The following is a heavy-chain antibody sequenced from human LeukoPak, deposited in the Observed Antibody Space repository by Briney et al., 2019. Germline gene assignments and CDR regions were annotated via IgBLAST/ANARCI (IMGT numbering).Heavy chain of an antibody. CDR1: GGSVSSGSYY. J-gene: IGHJ4*02. Sequence: PSETLSLTCTVSGGSVSSGSYYWSWIRQPPGKGLEWIGYIYYSGSTNYNPSLKSRVTISVDTSKNQFSLKLGSVTAADTAVYYCARSSLERRTFFDYWGQGTLVTVSS. CDR2: IYYSGST. V-gene: IGHV4-61*01. D-gene: IGHD1-1*01. CDR3: ARSSLERRTFFDY.